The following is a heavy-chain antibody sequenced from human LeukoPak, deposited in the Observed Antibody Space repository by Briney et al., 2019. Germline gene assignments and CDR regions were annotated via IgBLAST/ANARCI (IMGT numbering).Heavy chain of an antibody. V-gene: IGHV3-7*01. J-gene: IGHJ4*02. CDR1: GFTFGSYW. D-gene: IGHD3-10*01. CDR3: VSKSNSRSWFR. Sequence: GSLRLSCAGSGFTFGSYWMAWVRQAPGKGLEWVAKISEDGREKHYVDSVKGRFTVSRDNAKNSLCLLMDSLRAEDTAVYYCVSKSNSRSWFRWGQGTLVTVSS. CDR2: ISEDGREK.